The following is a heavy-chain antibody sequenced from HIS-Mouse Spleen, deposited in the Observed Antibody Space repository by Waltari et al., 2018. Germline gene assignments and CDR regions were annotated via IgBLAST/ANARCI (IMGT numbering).Heavy chain of an antibody. CDR2: IYYSGST. Sequence: QLQLQESGPGLVKPSETLSLTCTVSGGSISSSSYYLGWIRQPPGKGLEWIGSIYYSGSTYYNPSRKSRVTISVDTSKNQFSLKLSSVTAADTAVYYCARKQRGYCSGGSCYLFDYWGQGTLVTVSS. CDR1: GGSISSSSYY. V-gene: IGHV4-39*07. J-gene: IGHJ4*02. CDR3: ARKQRGYCSGGSCYLFDY. D-gene: IGHD2-15*01.